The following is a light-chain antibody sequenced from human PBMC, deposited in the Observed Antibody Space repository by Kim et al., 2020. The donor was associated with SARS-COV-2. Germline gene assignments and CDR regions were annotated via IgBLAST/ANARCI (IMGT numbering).Light chain of an antibody. J-gene: IGLJ1*01. V-gene: IGLV2-8*01. CDR2: EVT. CDR3: SSYGGSNNYV. Sequence: GQSVSISCTGTSSDVGGYKYVSWYQQHPGKAPKLMIYEVTKRPSGVPDRFSGSKSGNTASLTVSGLQAEDEADYYCSSYGGSNNYVFGTGTKVTVL. CDR1: SSDVGGYKY.